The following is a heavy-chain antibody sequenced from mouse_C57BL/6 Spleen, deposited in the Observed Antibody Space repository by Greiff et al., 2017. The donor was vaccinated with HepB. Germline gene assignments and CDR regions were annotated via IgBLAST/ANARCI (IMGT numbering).Heavy chain of an antibody. V-gene: IGHV3-6*01. J-gene: IGHJ4*01. CDR1: GYSITSGYY. CDR3: AREGPTYYSNYDYAMDY. CDR2: ISYDGSN. Sequence: EVQLQESGPGLVKPSQSLSLTCSVTGYSITSGYYWNWIRQFPGNKLEWMGYISYDGSNNYNPSLKNRISITRDTSKNQFFLKLNSVTTEGTATYYCAREGPTYYSNYDYAMDYWGQGTSVTVSS. D-gene: IGHD2-5*01.